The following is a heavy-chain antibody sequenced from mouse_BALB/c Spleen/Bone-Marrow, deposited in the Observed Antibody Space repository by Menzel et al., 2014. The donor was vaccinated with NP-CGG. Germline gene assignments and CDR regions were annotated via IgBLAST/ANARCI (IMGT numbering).Heavy chain of an antibody. D-gene: IGHD4-1*02. J-gene: IGHJ4*01. CDR2: INPGSGGT. CDR1: GYAFTNYL. CDR3: ARCSTGTSPMDY. Sequence: VQLQQSGAELVRPGTSVKVSCKASGYAFTNYLIEWVKQRPGQGLEWIGVINPGSGGTDYNEKFKDKATLTADKSSSTAYMQLSSLTSDDSAVYFCARCSTGTSPMDYWGQGTSVTVSS. V-gene: IGHV1-54*01.